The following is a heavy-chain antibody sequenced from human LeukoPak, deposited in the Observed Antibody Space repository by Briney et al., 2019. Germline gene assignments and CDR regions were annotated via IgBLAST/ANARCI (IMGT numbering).Heavy chain of an antibody. D-gene: IGHD5-12*01. V-gene: IGHV3-7*01. CDR2: INEDGSEK. CDR3: ARSSKGGYDLAL. CDR1: GFTFTSYW. Sequence: GGSLRLSCAASGFTFTSYWMSWVRQAPGKGLEWVANINEDGSEKYYVDSVKGRFTISRDNAKNSVSLQMNSLRAEDTAVYYCARSSKGGYDLALWGQGTLVTVPS. J-gene: IGHJ4*02.